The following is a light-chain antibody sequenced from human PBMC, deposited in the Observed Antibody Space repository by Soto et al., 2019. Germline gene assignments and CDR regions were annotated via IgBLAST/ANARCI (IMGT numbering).Light chain of an antibody. V-gene: IGKV1-6*01. CDR3: QHYHNSPFT. CDR1: QAIRTA. CDR2: AAS. J-gene: IGKJ3*01. Sequence: AIQLTQSPSSLSSSVGDRVTITCRASQAIRTALGWYQQKPGKVPKLLIYAASTLQSGVPSRFRGSGSGTDFTLTISSLQSEDFAVYYCQHYHNSPFTFGRGSKVDIK.